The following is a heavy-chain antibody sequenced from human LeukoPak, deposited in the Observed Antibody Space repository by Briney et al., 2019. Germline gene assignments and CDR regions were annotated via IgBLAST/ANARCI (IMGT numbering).Heavy chain of an antibody. J-gene: IGHJ3*02. CDR3: ARDVSYSGSHIDI. V-gene: IGHV4-59*01. CDR1: GGSISGWY. D-gene: IGHD1-26*01. Sequence: SETLSLTCTVSGGSISGWYWSWIRQPPGKGLEWIGYIYGSGYTNYNPSLKSRVTMSIDTSKNQFSLKLSSVTAADTAVYYCARDVSYSGSHIDIWGQGTMVTVSS. CDR2: IYGSGYT.